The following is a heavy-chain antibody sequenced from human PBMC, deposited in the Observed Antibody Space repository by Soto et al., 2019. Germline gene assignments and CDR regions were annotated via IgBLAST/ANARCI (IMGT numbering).Heavy chain of an antibody. J-gene: IGHJ6*02. CDR1: GFTFSSYT. CDR3: ARVGTTLMRGRIRGNRYGMDV. D-gene: IGHD3-10*01. CDR2: INSIGSHI. V-gene: IGHV3-21*06. Sequence: EVQLVESGGGLVKPGGSLRLSCAASGFTFSSYTMNWVRQAPGKGLEWVSSINSIGSHIYDVDSVKGRFTISRDNAQNSLYLEMNSLRVEDTAIYYCARVGTTLMRGRIRGNRYGMDVWGQGTTVIVSS.